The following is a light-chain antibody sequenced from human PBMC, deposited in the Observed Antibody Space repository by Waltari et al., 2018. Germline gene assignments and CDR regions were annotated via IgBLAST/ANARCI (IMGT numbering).Light chain of an antibody. J-gene: IGKJ1*01. Sequence: DVVLAQSPLSLPVPLGQPAPLSCRSRQILVYTDGNTYLNWFQQRPGQSPRRLISYVSNRDSGVPDRFSGSGSGTDFTLEISRVEAEDVGVYYCMQSRLWPWTLGQGTTVEIK. CDR3: MQSRLWPWT. CDR2: YVS. V-gene: IGKV2-30*01. CDR1: QILVYTDGNTY.